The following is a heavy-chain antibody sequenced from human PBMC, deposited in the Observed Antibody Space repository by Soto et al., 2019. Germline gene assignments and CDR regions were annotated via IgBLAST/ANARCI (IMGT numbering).Heavy chain of an antibody. D-gene: IGHD6-13*01. J-gene: IGHJ4*02. Sequence: SETLSLTCAVYGGSFSGYYWSWIRQPPGKGLEWIGEINHSGSTNYNPSLKSRVTISVDTSKNQFSLKLSSVTAADTAVYYCAAYSSSPASFDYWGQGTLVTVSS. V-gene: IGHV4-34*01. CDR1: GGSFSGYY. CDR3: AAYSSSPASFDY. CDR2: INHSGST.